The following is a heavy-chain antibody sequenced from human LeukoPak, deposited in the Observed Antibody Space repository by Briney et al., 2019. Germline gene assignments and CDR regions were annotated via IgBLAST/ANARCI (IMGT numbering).Heavy chain of an antibody. J-gene: IGHJ6*04. V-gene: IGHV3-7*03. CDR3: ARVPLLWFGELLNGMDV. CDR1: GFPFSSYW. CDR2: IKQDGSEK. Sequence: PGGSLRLSCAASGFPFSSYWMSWVRQAPGKGLEWVGNIKQDGSEKYYVASVKGRFTISRDNAKNSLYLQINSLRAEDTSVYYCARVPLLWFGELLNGMDVWGKGTTVTVSS. D-gene: IGHD3-10*01.